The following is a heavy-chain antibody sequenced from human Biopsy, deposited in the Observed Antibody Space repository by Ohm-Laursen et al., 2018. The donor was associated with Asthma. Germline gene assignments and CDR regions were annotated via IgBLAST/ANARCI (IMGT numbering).Heavy chain of an antibody. CDR1: GYTFTSNA. Sequence: ASVKVSCKASGYTFTSNAIHWMRQAPGQGLEWMAWLNPVNGNTKYSQQFQGRVTITRDTSASTAYMELSSLTPEDTAVFYCAREVGATRYDPWGQGTLVTVSS. V-gene: IGHV1-3*01. J-gene: IGHJ5*02. CDR2: LNPVNGNT. D-gene: IGHD1-26*01. CDR3: AREVGATRYDP.